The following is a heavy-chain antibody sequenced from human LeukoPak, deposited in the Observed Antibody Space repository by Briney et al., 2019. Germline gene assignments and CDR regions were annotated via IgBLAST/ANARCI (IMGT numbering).Heavy chain of an antibody. D-gene: IGHD1-1*01. CDR1: GFTFTTYW. CDR3: AREGRRSVSSLTVGYNWNAYYGMDV. J-gene: IGHJ6*02. CDR2: INSDGSIT. V-gene: IGHV3-74*01. Sequence: GGSLRLSCAASGFTFTTYWMHWVRQAPGKGLVWVSHINSDGSITSYADSVKGRFTVSRDNSNKMLYLQMDGLRVEDTALYYCAREGRRSVSSLTVGYNWNAYYGMDVWGQGTAVTVSS.